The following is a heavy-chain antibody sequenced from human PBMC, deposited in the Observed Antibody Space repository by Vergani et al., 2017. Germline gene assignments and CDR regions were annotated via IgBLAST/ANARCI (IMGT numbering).Heavy chain of an antibody. CDR3: ARDSGYCSSTSCPPFH. V-gene: IGHV3-33*08. CDR2: IWYDGSNK. CDR1: GFTFTAHG. Sequence: VQLLESGGGSAQPGESLRLSCVASGFTFTAHGMHWVRQAPGKGLEWVAVIWYDGSNKYYADSVKGRFTISRDNSKNTLYLQMNSLRAEDTAVYYCARDSGYCSSTSCPPFHWGQGTLVTVSS. D-gene: IGHD2-2*03. J-gene: IGHJ4*02.